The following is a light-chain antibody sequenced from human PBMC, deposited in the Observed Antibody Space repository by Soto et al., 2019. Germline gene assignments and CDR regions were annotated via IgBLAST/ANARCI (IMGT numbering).Light chain of an antibody. CDR2: GAS. CDR1: QSLSSDS. Sequence: ENVLTQFPXTXXXXXGXXXXLXCXXSQSLSSDSLAWYQQKPGQAPRLLIYGASSRANGIPDRFSGSGSGTDFTLTISRLEPEDFAVYYCHQYGSSPLTFGGGTKVDI. V-gene: IGKV3-20*01. CDR3: HQYGSSPLT. J-gene: IGKJ4*01.